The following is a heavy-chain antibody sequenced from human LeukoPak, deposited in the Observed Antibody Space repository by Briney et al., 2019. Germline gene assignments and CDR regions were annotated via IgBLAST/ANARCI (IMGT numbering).Heavy chain of an antibody. CDR3: ARIPAAINYYYYYMDV. V-gene: IGHV4-59*12. Sequence: SETLSLTCTVSGGSISSYYWSWIRQPPGKGLEWIGYIYYSGSTNYNPSLKSRVTISVDTSKNQFSLKLSSVTAADTAVYYCARIPAAINYYYYYMDVWGKGTTVTVS. J-gene: IGHJ6*03. D-gene: IGHD2-2*02. CDR2: IYYSGST. CDR1: GGSISSYY.